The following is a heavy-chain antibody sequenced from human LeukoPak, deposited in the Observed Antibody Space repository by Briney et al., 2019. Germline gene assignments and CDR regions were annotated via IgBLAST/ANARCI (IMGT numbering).Heavy chain of an antibody. CDR2: IIPILGVA. D-gene: IGHD2-15*01. CDR3: ARDNPPYCNGGSCYSY. CDR1: GGTFSSYA. V-gene: IGHV1-69*04. J-gene: IGHJ4*02. Sequence: SVKVSCKASGGTFSSYAISWVRQAPGQGLEWMGRIIPILGVANYAQNFQGRVTVTADESTGTAYMELSSLRPDDTAIYYCARDNPPYCNGGSCYSYWGQGALVTVSS.